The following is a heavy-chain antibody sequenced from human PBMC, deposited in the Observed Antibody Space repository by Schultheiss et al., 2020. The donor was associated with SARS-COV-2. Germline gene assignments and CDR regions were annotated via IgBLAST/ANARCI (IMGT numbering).Heavy chain of an antibody. Sequence: GESLKISCKGSGYSFTSYWIGWVRQMPGKGLEWMGISYPGDSDTRYSPAFQGQVSISADKSISTADLQGSSLKAADTAMYYCARVRGRVDYWGQGTLVTVSS. CDR1: GYSFTSYW. V-gene: IGHV5-51*01. CDR2: SYPGDSDT. CDR3: ARVRGRVDY. J-gene: IGHJ4*02. D-gene: IGHD3-10*01.